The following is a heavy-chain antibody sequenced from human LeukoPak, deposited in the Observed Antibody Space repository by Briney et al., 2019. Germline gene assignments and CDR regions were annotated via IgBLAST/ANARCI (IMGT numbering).Heavy chain of an antibody. J-gene: IGHJ6*02. CDR1: GGSISSGGYY. CDR2: IYYSGST. V-gene: IGHV4-31*03. CDR3: ARDIVVVPAAISYGMDV. Sequence: SQTLSLTCTVSGGSISSGGYYWSWIRQHPGKGLEWIGYIYYSGSTYYNPSLKSRVTISVDTSKNQFSLKLSSVTAADTAVYYCARDIVVVPAAISYGMDVWGQGTTVTVSS. D-gene: IGHD2-2*01.